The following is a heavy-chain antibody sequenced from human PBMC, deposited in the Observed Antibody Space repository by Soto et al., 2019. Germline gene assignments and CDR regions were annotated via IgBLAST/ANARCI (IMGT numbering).Heavy chain of an antibody. Sequence: SETLSLTCTVSGGSISSGGYYWSWIRQHPGKGLEWIGYIYYSGSTYYNPSLKSRVTISVDTSKNQFSLKLSSVTAADTAVYYCARDGGTAMAVPFDYWGQGTLVTVSS. D-gene: IGHD5-18*01. CDR3: ARDGGTAMAVPFDY. CDR2: IYYSGST. J-gene: IGHJ4*02. V-gene: IGHV4-31*03. CDR1: GGSISSGGYY.